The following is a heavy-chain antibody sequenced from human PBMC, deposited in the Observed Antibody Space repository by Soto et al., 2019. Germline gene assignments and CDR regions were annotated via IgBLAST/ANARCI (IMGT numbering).Heavy chain of an antibody. CDR1: GGSISSGDYY. Sequence: QVQLQESGPGLVKPSQTLSLTCTVSGGSISSGDYYWSWIRQPPGKGLEWIGYIYYSGSTYYNPSLKSRVTISVDTSKNQFSLKLSSVTAADTAVYYCARGDTMIVVVPRVGWFDPWGQGTLVTVSS. D-gene: IGHD3-22*01. CDR2: IYYSGST. V-gene: IGHV4-30-4*01. J-gene: IGHJ5*02. CDR3: ARGDTMIVVVPRVGWFDP.